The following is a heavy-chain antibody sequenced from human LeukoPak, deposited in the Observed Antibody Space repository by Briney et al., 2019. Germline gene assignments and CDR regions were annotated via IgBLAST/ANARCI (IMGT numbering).Heavy chain of an antibody. D-gene: IGHD4-17*01. Sequence: SLRLSCAASGLTFDDYAMHWVRQAPGKGLEWVPGISWNSGTIGYADSVKGRFTTSRDNAKNSLYLQMNSLRAEDTALYYCAGGNYGDYWYFDLWGRGTLVTVSS. V-gene: IGHV3-9*01. CDR1: GLTFDDYA. CDR3: AGGNYGDYWYFDL. J-gene: IGHJ2*01. CDR2: ISWNSGTI.